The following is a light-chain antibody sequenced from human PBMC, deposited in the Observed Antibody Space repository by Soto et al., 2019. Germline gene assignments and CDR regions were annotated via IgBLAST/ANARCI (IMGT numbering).Light chain of an antibody. CDR2: EVS. J-gene: IGLJ3*02. CDR1: SRDVGGYNY. V-gene: IGLV2-8*01. CDR3: SSFGGSNHVV. Sequence: QSVLTQPPSASGSPGQSVTISCTGTSRDVGGYNYVTWYQQHPGKAPKLIIYEVSKRPSGVPDHFSGSKSGNTASLTVSGLQADDEADYYCSSFGGSNHVVFGGGTKVTVL.